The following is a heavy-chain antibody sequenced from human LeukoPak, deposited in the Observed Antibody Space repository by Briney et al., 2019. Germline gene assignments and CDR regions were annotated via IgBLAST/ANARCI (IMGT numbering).Heavy chain of an antibody. CDR1: GGSLSRYY. Sequence: SETLSLTCTVSGGSLSRYYWSWIRQPPGKGLEWIGYIYTSGSTNYNPSLQSRVTISVDTSKNQFSLKLSSVTAADTGVYYCAGYGPAASWYYYYYMDVWGKGTTVTLSS. CDR3: AGYGPAASWYYYYYMDV. J-gene: IGHJ6*03. CDR2: IYTSGST. D-gene: IGHD2-2*01. V-gene: IGHV4-4*09.